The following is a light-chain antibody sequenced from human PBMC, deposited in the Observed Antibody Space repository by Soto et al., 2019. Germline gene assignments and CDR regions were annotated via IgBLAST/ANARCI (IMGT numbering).Light chain of an antibody. Sequence: EIVMTQSPATLYVSPGERATLSCRASQSVSSNLAWYQQKPGQAPRLLIYGASTRATGIPARFSGSGSGTEFTLHISSLQSEDLAVYYCQPYTNWPRTFGQGTTVDIQ. CDR2: GAS. CDR1: QSVSSN. J-gene: IGKJ1*01. V-gene: IGKV3-15*01. CDR3: QPYTNWPRT.